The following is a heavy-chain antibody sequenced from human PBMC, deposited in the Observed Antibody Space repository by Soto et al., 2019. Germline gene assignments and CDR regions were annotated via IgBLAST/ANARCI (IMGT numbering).Heavy chain of an antibody. CDR1: GGSFSNNF. V-gene: IGHV4-34*01. CDR3: VRGPAGSGWSYDY. CDR2: INHSGST. D-gene: IGHD6-19*01. Sequence: QVHLQQWGARLLKPSETLSLTCAVYGGSFSNNFWSWIRQTPGKGLEWIGEINHSGSTKYNPSLKSRVTISKAMSRNQFSLRVSSVTAADTALYYCVRGPAGSGWSYDYGGQGTLVTVSS. J-gene: IGHJ4*02.